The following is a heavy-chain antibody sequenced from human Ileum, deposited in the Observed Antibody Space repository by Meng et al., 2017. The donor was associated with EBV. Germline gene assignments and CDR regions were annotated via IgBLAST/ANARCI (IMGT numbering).Heavy chain of an antibody. CDR1: GYTFTKYD. CDR3: VRTLERGDY. CDR2: MNPKTGTA. V-gene: IGHV1-8*01. D-gene: IGHD5-24*01. J-gene: IGHJ4*02. Sequence: QVSLVWAGARMKQARVSVKVSCKASGYTFTKYDSSWDRQAKGQGVEWMGWMNPKTGTAHYAQKFQGRVSMTRDTSITTAYMELSSLTSEDTAVYYCVRTLERGDYWGQGTLVTVSS.